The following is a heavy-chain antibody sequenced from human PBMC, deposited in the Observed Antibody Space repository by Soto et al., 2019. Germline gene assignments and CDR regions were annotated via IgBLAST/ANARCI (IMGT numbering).Heavy chain of an antibody. J-gene: IGHJ6*02. CDR2: IIPISDTT. CDR3: ARSQGSSTSLEIYYYYYYGMDV. D-gene: IGHD2-2*01. V-gene: IGHV1-69*01. CDR1: GGTFSSYA. Sequence: QVQLVQSGAEVKKPGSSVKVSCKASGGTFSSYAISWVRQAPGQGLEWMGGIIPISDTTNYAQKFQGRVTITADESTSTAYRELSSLRSEDTAVYYGARSQGSSTSLEIYYYYYYGMDVWGQGTKVTVSS.